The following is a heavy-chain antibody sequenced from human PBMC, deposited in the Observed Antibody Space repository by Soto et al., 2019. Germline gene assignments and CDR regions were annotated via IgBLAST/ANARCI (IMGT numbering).Heavy chain of an antibody. CDR3: ARDYALDPYYYDSSGYFDY. V-gene: IGHV3-53*01. CDR2: MKDGGST. D-gene: IGHD3-22*01. CDR1: GFSVGSNF. Sequence: PGGSLRLSCAASGFSVGSNFMTWVRQAPGKGLEWVSVMKDGGSTNYADSVKGRFTISRDNSKNTLYLQMNSLRAEDTAVYYCARDYALDPYYYDSSGYFDYWGQGTLVTVSS. J-gene: IGHJ4*02.